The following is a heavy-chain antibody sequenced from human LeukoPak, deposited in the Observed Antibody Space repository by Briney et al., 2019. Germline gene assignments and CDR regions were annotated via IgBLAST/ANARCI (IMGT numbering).Heavy chain of an antibody. V-gene: IGHV1-18*01. CDR1: GYTFTSYG. Sequence: ASVKVSCKASGYTFTSYGISWVRQAPGQGLEWMGWISAYNGNTNYAQKLQGRVTMTTDTSTSTAYMELRSLRSDDTAVYYCASTPFGGVTRGQYAFDIWGQGTMVTVSS. J-gene: IGHJ3*02. CDR3: ASTPFGGVTRGQYAFDI. D-gene: IGHD3-16*01. CDR2: ISAYNGNT.